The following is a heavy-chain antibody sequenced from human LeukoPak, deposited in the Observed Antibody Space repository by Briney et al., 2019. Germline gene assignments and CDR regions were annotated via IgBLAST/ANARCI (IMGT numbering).Heavy chain of an antibody. V-gene: IGHV1-18*01. J-gene: IGHJ4*02. D-gene: IGHD3-3*01. CDR2: TSAYNGNT. CDR3: ARDGVNYDFWSGYPVC. CDR1: GYTFTSYG. Sequence: GASVTVSCKASGYTFTSYGISWVRQAPGQGLEWMGWTSAYNGNTNYAQKLQGRVTMTTDTSTSTAYMELRSLRSDDTAVYYCARDGVNYDFWSGYPVCWGQGTLVTVSS.